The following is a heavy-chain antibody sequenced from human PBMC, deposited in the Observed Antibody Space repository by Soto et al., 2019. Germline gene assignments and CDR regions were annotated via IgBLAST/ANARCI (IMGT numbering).Heavy chain of an antibody. J-gene: IGHJ6*03. CDR1: GFTVSSNY. V-gene: IGHV3-53*04. Sequence: EVQLVESGGGLVQPGGSLRLSCAASGFTVSSNYMSWVRQAPGKGLEWVSVIYSGGSTYYADSVKGRFTISRHNSKNTLYLQMNSLRAEDTAVYYCARGLVGTTVNKNHYYYYYYMDVWGKGTTVTVSS. D-gene: IGHD4-4*01. CDR3: ARGLVGTTVNKNHYYYYYYMDV. CDR2: IYSGGST.